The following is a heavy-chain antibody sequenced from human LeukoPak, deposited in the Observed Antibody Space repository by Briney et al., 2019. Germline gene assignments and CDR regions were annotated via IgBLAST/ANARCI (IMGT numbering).Heavy chain of an antibody. V-gene: IGHV3-53*01. CDR2: IYSGGRT. J-gene: IGHJ4*02. Sequence: GGSLRLSCAASGFTLSINSMSWVRQAPGKGLEWVSVIYSGGRTYYADSAKGRFTISRDNSNNTLYLQMSSLRAEDTAVYYCARAADLFSGAYYETFDYWGQGTLVTVSS. CDR1: GFTLSINS. D-gene: IGHD3-3*01. CDR3: ARAADLFSGAYYETFDY.